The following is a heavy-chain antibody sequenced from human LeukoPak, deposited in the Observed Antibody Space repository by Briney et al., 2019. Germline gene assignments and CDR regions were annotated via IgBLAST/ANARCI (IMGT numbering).Heavy chain of an antibody. CDR1: GYTLTELS. J-gene: IGHJ5*02. Sequence: ASVKVSCKVSGYTLTELSMHWVRQAPGQGLEWMGWINPNSGGTNYAQKFQGRVTMTRDTSISTAYMELSRLRSDDTAVYYCARSRPPMTRAFFDPWGQGTLVTVSS. CDR2: INPNSGGT. V-gene: IGHV1-2*02. CDR3: ARSRPPMTRAFFDP.